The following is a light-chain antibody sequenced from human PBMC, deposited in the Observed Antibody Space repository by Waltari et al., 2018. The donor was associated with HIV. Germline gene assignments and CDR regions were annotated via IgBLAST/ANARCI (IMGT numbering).Light chain of an antibody. V-gene: IGLV1-51*01. CDR2: DNN. CDR1: SSNIGNNY. Sequence: QSVLTQPPSVSAAPGQKVTISCSGSSSNIGNNYVSWYQQLPGTAPKLLIYDNNKQPSGIPDRFAGSKSGTSATLRITGLQTGDEADYYCGTWDSSLGAGVFGGGTKLTVL. CDR3: GTWDSSLGAGV. J-gene: IGLJ3*02.